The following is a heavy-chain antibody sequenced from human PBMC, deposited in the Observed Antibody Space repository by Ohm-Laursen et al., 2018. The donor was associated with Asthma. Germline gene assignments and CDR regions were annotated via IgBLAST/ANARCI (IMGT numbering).Heavy chain of an antibody. CDR1: GGTFSSYA. D-gene: IGHD3-3*01. CDR2: IIPIFGTA. CDR3: ARERGITIFGVVSNYFDY. J-gene: IGHJ4*02. V-gene: IGHV1-69*01. Sequence: GSSVKVSCKASGGTFSSYAISWVRQAPGQGLEWMGGIIPIFGTANYAQKFQGRVTITADESTSTAYMELSSLRSDDTAVYYCARERGITIFGVVSNYFDYWGQGTLVTVSS.